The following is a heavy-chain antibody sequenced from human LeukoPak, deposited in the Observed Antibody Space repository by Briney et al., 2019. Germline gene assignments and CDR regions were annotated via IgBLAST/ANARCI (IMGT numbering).Heavy chain of an antibody. Sequence: GGSLRLSCAASGFTFSSYSMNWVRQAPGKGLEWVSYISSSSSTIYYADSVKGRFTISRDNAKNSLYLQMNSLRAEDTAVYYCARGLGGIFGVVIKHAFDIWGQGTMVTVSS. CDR2: ISSSSSTI. D-gene: IGHD3-3*01. V-gene: IGHV3-48*01. CDR1: GFTFSSYS. CDR3: ARGLGGIFGVVIKHAFDI. J-gene: IGHJ3*02.